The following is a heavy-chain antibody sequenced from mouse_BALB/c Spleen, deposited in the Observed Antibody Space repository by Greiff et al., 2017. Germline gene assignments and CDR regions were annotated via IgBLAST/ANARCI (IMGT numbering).Heavy chain of an antibody. CDR1: GFTFSSYT. D-gene: IGHD4-1*01. J-gene: IGHJ2*01. Sequence: EVQVVESGGGLVQPGGSLKLSCAASGFTFSSYTMSWVRQTPEKRLEWVAYISNGGGSTYYPDTVKGRFTISRDNAKNTLYLQMSSLKSEDTAMYYCARQTGTTFDYWGQGTTLTVSS. CDR3: ARQTGTTFDY. CDR2: ISNGGGST. V-gene: IGHV5-12-2*01.